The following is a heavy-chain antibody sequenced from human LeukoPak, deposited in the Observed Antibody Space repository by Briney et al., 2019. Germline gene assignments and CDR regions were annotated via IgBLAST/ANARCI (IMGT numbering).Heavy chain of an antibody. CDR2: IYSGGTT. D-gene: IGHD4-17*01. CDR1: GFTFSNAW. Sequence: GGSLRLSCAASGFTFSNAWMNWVRQAPGKGLEWVSVIYSGGTTYYADSVKGRFTISRDNSKNTLYLQMNSLRAEDTAVYYCARGSTVTTFVYWGQGTLVTVSS. J-gene: IGHJ4*02. CDR3: ARGSTVTTFVY. V-gene: IGHV3-53*01.